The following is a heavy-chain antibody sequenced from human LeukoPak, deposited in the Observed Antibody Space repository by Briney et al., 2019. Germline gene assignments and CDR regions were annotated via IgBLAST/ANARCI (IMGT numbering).Heavy chain of an antibody. Sequence: PSETLSLTCTVSGASISSSTYYWGWIRQPPGKGLEWIGSNTYYNPSLKSRVTISLDTSKNQFSLKLSSLTAADTAVYYCAREDTAMVPFDYWGQGTLVTVSS. V-gene: IGHV4-39*02. CDR3: AREDTAMVPFDY. J-gene: IGHJ4*02. D-gene: IGHD5-18*01. CDR1: GASISSSTYY. CDR2: NT.